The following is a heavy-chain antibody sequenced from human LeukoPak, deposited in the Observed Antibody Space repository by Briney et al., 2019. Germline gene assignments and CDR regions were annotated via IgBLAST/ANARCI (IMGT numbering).Heavy chain of an antibody. D-gene: IGHD3-16*01. CDR2: IIDSGDIT. CDR1: GFTFTSYT. V-gene: IGHV3-23*01. CDR3: AKLGGQEVYNYYVGV. Sequence: PGGSLRLSCAASGFTFTSYTMSWVRQAPGKGLEWVSGIIDSGDITYYANSVKGRFTISRDNSKNTLYLQMNSLRAEDTAVYYCAKLGGQEVYNYYVGVWGKGTTVAVSS. J-gene: IGHJ6*03.